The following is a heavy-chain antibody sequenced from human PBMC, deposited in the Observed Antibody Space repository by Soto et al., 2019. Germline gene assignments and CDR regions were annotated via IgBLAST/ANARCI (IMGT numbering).Heavy chain of an antibody. CDR3: ASVLLWFGELSHFDY. CDR1: GGSISSGGYY. D-gene: IGHD3-10*01. Sequence: TLSLPFTVSGGSISSGGYYWSLIRQHPGKGLEWIGYIYYSGSTYYNPSLKSRVTISVDTSKNQFSLKLSSVTAADTAVYYCASVLLWFGELSHFDYWGQGTLVTVSS. CDR2: IYYSGST. V-gene: IGHV4-31*03. J-gene: IGHJ4*02.